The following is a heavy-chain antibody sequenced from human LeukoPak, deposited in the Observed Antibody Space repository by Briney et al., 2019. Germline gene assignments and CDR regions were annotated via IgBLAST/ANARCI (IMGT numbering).Heavy chain of an antibody. Sequence: GGSLRLSCAASGFTFDDYGMSWVRQAPGKGLEWVSGINWNGGSTGYADSVKGRFTISRDNAKNSLYLQMNSLRAEDTALYYCARHLMSSYGSETLFDYWGQGTLVTVSS. V-gene: IGHV3-20*04. CDR1: GFTFDDYG. D-gene: IGHD3-10*01. CDR3: ARHLMSSYGSETLFDY. CDR2: INWNGGST. J-gene: IGHJ4*02.